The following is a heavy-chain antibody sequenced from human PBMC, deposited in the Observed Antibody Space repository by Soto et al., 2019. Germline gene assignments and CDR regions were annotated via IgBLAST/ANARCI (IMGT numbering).Heavy chain of an antibody. D-gene: IGHD3-22*01. Sequence: GESLKISCKGSGYSFTSYWISWVRQMPGKGLEWMGRIDPSDSYTNYSPSFQGHVTISTDKSISTAYLKWSSLKATDTAMYYCSSDYYYDSSGYYPNYYYYGTDVWGQGTTVTVSS. CDR1: GYSFTSYW. CDR3: SSDYYYDSSGYYPNYYYYGTDV. V-gene: IGHV5-10-1*01. CDR2: IDPSDSYT. J-gene: IGHJ6*02.